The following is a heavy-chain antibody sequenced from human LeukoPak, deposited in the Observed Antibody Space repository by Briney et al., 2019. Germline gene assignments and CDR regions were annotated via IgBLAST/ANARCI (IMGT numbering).Heavy chain of an antibody. CDR2: INPNSGGT. V-gene: IGHV1-2*02. D-gene: IGHD6-19*01. CDR3: ARIVASGRDY. CDR1: GYTFTDYY. J-gene: IGHJ4*02. Sequence: GASAKVSCKASGYTFTDYYIHWVRQAPGQGLEWMGWINPNSGGTNYAQKFQGRVTMTRDTSISTAYMELSRLTSDDTAIYYCARIVASGRDYWGQGTLVTVSS.